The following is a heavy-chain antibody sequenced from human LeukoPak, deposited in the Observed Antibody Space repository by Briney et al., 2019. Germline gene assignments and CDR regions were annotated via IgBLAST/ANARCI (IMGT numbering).Heavy chain of an antibody. V-gene: IGHV4-59*01. Sequence: SETLSLTCTVSGGSISGYYWSLIRQPPGKGLEWIGYIYYSGSTNYNPSLKSRVTISVDTSKNQFSLKLSSVTAADTAVYYCARVRGWGMYYYYYMDVWGKGTTVTISS. CDR1: GGSISGYY. CDR3: ARVRGWGMYYYYYMDV. J-gene: IGHJ6*03. CDR2: IYYSGST. D-gene: IGHD3-10*01.